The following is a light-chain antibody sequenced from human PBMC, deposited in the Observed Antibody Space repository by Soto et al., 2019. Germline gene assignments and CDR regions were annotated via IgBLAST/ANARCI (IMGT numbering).Light chain of an antibody. CDR3: QHYNSYPWT. V-gene: IGKV1-5*01. CDR2: HAS. J-gene: IGKJ1*01. CDR1: QTINNW. Sequence: EIQMTQSPSTLSETIGDRVTITCRASQTINNWLAWYQQKPGKAPNLLIYHASNLETGVPSRFSGSAFGTEFTLTISSLQPDDFATYYCQHYNSYPWTFGQGTKVDI.